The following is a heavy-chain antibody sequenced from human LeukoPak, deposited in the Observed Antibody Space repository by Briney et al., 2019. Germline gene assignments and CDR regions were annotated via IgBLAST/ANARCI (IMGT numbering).Heavy chain of an antibody. Sequence: SETLSLTCTVSGGSISSGDYYWSWIRQPPGKGLEWIGYIYYSGSTYYNPSLKSRVTISVDTSKNQFSLKLSSVTAADTAVYYCARVGRDENYYDSSGPSVYFQHWGQGTLVTVSS. CDR1: GGSISSGDYY. V-gene: IGHV4-30-4*01. J-gene: IGHJ1*01. CDR3: ARVGRDENYYDSSGPSVYFQH. CDR2: IYYSGST. D-gene: IGHD3-22*01.